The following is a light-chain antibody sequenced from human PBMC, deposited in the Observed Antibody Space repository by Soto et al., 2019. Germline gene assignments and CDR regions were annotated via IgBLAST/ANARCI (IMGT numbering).Light chain of an antibody. J-gene: IGKJ1*01. V-gene: IGKV4-1*01. CDR3: QQYYSTPRT. CDR2: GAS. CDR1: QSVLYSSNNKNY. Sequence: DIVMTQSPDSLAVSLGESATINCKSSQSVLYSSNNKNYLAWYQQKPGQPPKLLIYGASTRESGVPDRFSGSGSGTDFTLTISRLQAEDVAVYYCQQYYSTPRTLGQGTKVEIK.